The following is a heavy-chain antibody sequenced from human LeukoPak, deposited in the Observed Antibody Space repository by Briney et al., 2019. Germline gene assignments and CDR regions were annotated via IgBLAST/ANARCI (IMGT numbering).Heavy chain of an antibody. CDR1: GFTFSSYS. J-gene: IGHJ4*02. V-gene: IGHV3-21*01. CDR3: ARGSSRAGGFFDS. D-gene: IGHD3-16*01. Sequence: GGSLRLSCAASGFTFSSYSMTWVRQAPGKGLEWVSFISDSSSLISYADSVKGRFTISRDNAKNSLYLQMSSLRGEDTAVYYCARGSSRAGGFFDSWGQGTPVTVSS. CDR2: ISDSSSLI.